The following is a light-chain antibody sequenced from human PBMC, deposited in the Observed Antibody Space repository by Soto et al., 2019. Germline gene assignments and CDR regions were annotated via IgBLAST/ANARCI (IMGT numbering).Light chain of an antibody. CDR1: SSDVGGYNY. J-gene: IGLJ1*01. CDR3: SSYAGSNNSL. Sequence: QSALTQPPSASGYPEQSVTISCTGTSSDVGGYNYVSWYQQHPGKAPKLMIYEVSKRPSGVPDRFSGSKSGNTASLTVSGLQAEDEAEYYCSSYAGSNNSLFGTVTKGTVL. V-gene: IGLV2-8*01. CDR2: EVS.